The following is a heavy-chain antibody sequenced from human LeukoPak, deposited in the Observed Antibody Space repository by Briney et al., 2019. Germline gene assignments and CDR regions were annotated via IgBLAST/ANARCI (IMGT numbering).Heavy chain of an antibody. Sequence: SETLSLTCAVYGGSFSGYYWSWIRQPPGKGLEWIGEINHSGSTKYNPSLKSRVTMSLDTSKNQFFLKVSSVTAADTAVYFCATGGGPFDYWGQGILVTVSS. CDR1: GGSFSGYY. CDR3: ATGGGPFDY. V-gene: IGHV4-34*01. CDR2: INHSGST. J-gene: IGHJ4*02. D-gene: IGHD3-16*01.